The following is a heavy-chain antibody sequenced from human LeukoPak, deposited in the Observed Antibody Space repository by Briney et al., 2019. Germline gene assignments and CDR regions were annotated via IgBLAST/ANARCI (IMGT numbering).Heavy chain of an antibody. Sequence: SETLSLTCTVSGGSISSYYWSWIRQPPGKGLEWIGYMYYNRSTNYNPSLKSRVTISVDTSKNQFSLKLSSVTAADTAVYYCARGGGYFLIDAFDIWGLGTMVTVSS. D-gene: IGHD3-22*01. CDR1: GGSISSYY. V-gene: IGHV4-59*01. CDR3: ARGGGYFLIDAFDI. J-gene: IGHJ3*02. CDR2: MYYNRST.